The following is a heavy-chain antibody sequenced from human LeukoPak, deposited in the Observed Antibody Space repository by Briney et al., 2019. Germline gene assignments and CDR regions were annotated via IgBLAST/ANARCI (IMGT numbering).Heavy chain of an antibody. CDR1: GGSISSYY. V-gene: IGHV4-59*01. D-gene: IGHD1-26*01. CDR2: INHSGST. J-gene: IGHJ6*03. CDR3: ARGGGVGYYYYYMDV. Sequence: SETLSLTCTVSGGSISSYYWSWIRQPPGKGLEWIGEINHSGSTNYNPSLKSRVTISVDTSKNQFSLKLSSVTAADTAVYYCARGGGVGYYYYYMDVWGKGTTVTTSS.